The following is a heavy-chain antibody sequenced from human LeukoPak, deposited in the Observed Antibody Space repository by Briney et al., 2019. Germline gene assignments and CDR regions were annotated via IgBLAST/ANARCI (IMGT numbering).Heavy chain of an antibody. CDR1: GYTFTSYG. CDR3: ARPYYSDAFDI. J-gene: IGHJ3*02. V-gene: IGHV1-69*05. CDR2: IIPIFGTA. D-gene: IGHD3-10*01. Sequence: SVKVSCKASGYTFTSYGISWVRQAPGQGLEWMGGIIPIFGTANYAQKFQGRVTITTDESTSTAYMELSSLRSEDTAVYYCARPYYSDAFDIWGQGTMVTVSS.